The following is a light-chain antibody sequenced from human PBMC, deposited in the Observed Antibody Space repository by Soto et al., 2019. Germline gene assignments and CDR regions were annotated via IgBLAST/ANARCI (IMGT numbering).Light chain of an antibody. CDR1: QGITNS. Sequence: DIQMTQSPPSLPASVGYRVTITCRASQGITNSLNWYQQKPGKAPKLLIFSASNLQGGVPSRFSGSGSGTDFTLTISSLQPEDFASYYCQQSYNPPFSFGPGTKVDI. V-gene: IGKV1-39*01. CDR2: SAS. CDR3: QQSYNPPFS. J-gene: IGKJ3*01.